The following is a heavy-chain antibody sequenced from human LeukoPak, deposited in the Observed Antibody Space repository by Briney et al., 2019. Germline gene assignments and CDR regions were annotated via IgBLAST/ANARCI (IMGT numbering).Heavy chain of an antibody. CDR3: ARDQGYCSGGSCYYYYGMDV. J-gene: IGHJ6*02. V-gene: IGHV3-53*01. D-gene: IGHD2-15*01. CDR2: IYSGGST. Sequence: GGSLRLSCAASGFTVSSNHMSWVRQAPGKGLEWVSVIYSGGSTYYADSVKGRFTISRDNSKNTLYLQMNSLRAEDTAVYYCARDQGYCSGGSCYYYYGMDVWGQGTTVTVSS. CDR1: GFTVSSNH.